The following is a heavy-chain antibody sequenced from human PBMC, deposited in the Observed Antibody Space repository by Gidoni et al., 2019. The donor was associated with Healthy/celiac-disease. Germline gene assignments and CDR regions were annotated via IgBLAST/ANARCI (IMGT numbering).Heavy chain of an antibody. Sequence: QVQLVQSGAEVKKPGASVKVSCTASGYTFTGYYMHWVRQAPGQGLEWMGWINPNSGGTNYAQKFQGRVTMTRDTSISTAYMELSRLRSDDTAVYYCARERGSSSHFGGNYYYGMDVWGQGTTVTVSS. J-gene: IGHJ6*02. CDR1: GYTFTGYY. CDR3: ARERGSSSHFGGNYYYGMDV. CDR2: INPNSGGT. D-gene: IGHD6-13*01. V-gene: IGHV1-2*02.